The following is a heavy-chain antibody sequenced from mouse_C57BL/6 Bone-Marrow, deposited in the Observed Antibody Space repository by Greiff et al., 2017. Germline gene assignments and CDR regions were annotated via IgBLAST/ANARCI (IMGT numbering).Heavy chain of an antibody. CDR3: AIYDGYSAWFAY. J-gene: IGHJ3*01. V-gene: IGHV1-81*01. CDR2: IYPRSGNT. CDR1: GYTFTSYG. D-gene: IGHD2-3*01. Sequence: VQLQQSGAELARPGASVKLSCKASGYTFTSYGISWVKQRTGQGLEWIGEIYPRSGNTYYNEKFKGKATLTADKSSSTAYMELRSLTSEDSAVDFCAIYDGYSAWFAYWGQGTLVTVSA.